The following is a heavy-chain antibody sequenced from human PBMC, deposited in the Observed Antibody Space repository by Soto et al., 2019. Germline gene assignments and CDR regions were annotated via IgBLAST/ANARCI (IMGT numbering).Heavy chain of an antibody. Sequence: ASVKVSCKASGYTFTSYGISWVRQAPGQGLEWMGWISAYNGNTNYAQKLQGRVTMTTDTSTSTAYMELRSLRSDDTAVYYCARYYYDSSGYYYWFDPWGQGTLVTVSS. J-gene: IGHJ5*02. CDR3: ARYYYDSSGYYYWFDP. CDR2: ISAYNGNT. D-gene: IGHD3-22*01. V-gene: IGHV1-18*04. CDR1: GYTFTSYG.